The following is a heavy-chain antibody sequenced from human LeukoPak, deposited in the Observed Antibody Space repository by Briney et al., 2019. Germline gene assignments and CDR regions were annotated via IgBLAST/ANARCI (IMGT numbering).Heavy chain of an antibody. CDR2: IYYSGST. Sequence: SQTLSLTCTLSGGSISSGDYYWSWIRQPPGKGLEWSGYIYYSGSTYYNPSLKSRVTISVDTSKNQFSLKLSSVTAADTAVYYCARDPGRNYYYYYMDVWGKGTTVTVSS. CDR1: GGSISSGDYY. V-gene: IGHV4-30-4*08. CDR3: ARDPGRNYYYYYMDV. J-gene: IGHJ6*03.